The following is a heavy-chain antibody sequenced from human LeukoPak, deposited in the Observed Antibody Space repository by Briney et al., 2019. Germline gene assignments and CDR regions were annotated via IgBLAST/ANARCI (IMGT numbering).Heavy chain of an antibody. V-gene: IGHV4-59*05. CDR3: AKWPID. Sequence: PSETLSLTCAVYGGSFSGYYWAWIRQPPGKGLECIGSIYYSGSIYYNPSLKSRVTISVDTSKNQFFLKVNSVTATDTAVYYCAKWPIDWGQGTLVTVSS. CDR2: IYYSGSI. J-gene: IGHJ4*02. CDR1: GGSFSGYY. D-gene: IGHD2-8*01.